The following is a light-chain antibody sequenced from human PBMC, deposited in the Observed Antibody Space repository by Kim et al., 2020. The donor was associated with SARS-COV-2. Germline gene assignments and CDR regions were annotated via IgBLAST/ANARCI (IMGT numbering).Light chain of an antibody. CDR1: SSDVGSYNR. CDR2: EVN. Sequence: GRSVTSSGTGTSSDVGSYNRVSWYQQPPGTAPKLMIYEVNNRPSGVPDRFSGSKSGNTASLTISGLQAGDEADYYCSSYTSSSTFVFGTGTKVTVL. J-gene: IGLJ1*01. V-gene: IGLV2-18*02. CDR3: SSYTSSSTFV.